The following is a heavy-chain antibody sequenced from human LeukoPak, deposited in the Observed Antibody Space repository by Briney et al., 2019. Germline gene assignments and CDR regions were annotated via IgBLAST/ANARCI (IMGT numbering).Heavy chain of an antibody. V-gene: IGHV4-34*01. J-gene: IGHJ2*01. CDR2: INHSGST. D-gene: IGHD3-22*01. Sequence: SETLSLTCAVYGGSFSGYYWSWIRQPSGKGLEWIGEINHSGSTNYNPSLKSRVTISVDTSKNQFSLKLSSVTAADTAVYYCARRENYYDSSGYRSYWYFDLWGRGTLVTVSS. CDR1: GGSFSGYY. CDR3: ARRENYYDSSGYRSYWYFDL.